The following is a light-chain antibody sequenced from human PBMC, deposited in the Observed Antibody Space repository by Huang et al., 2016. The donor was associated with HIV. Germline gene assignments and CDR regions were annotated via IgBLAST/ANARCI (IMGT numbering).Light chain of an antibody. J-gene: IGKJ3*01. CDR1: QGIRSD. CDR2: AAS. V-gene: IGKV1-9*01. CDR3: LQLNSYPVT. Sequence: IQLTQSPSSLSASFGDRVTITCRASQGIRSDLAWYQQKPGTGPKLLIYAASTLESGVPSRVNGSGSGKEFTLTINNLQPEDFATYYCLQLNSYPVTFGPGTNVDV.